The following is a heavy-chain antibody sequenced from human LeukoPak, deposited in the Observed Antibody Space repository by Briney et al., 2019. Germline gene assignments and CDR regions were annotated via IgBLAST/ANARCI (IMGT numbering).Heavy chain of an antibody. J-gene: IGHJ6*03. CDR2: IYYSGST. D-gene: IGHD1-7*01. Sequence: SETLSLTCTVSGGSISSSSYYWGWIRQPPGKGLEWIGSIYYSGSTYYNPSLKSRVTISVDTSKNQFSLKLSSVTAADTAVYYCARVPHWNYQRYYYYMDVWGKGTTVTVSS. V-gene: IGHV4-39*07. CDR1: GGSISSSSYY. CDR3: ARVPHWNYQRYYYYMDV.